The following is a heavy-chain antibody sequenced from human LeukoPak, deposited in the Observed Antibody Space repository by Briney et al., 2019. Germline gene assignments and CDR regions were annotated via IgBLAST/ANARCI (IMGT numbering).Heavy chain of an antibody. D-gene: IGHD3-10*01. CDR3: ARERILDYYGSGSYYFYYMDV. Sequence: PSETLSLTCTVSGGSISSYYWSWIRQPAGKGLEWIGEINHSGSTNYNPSLKSRVTISVDTSKNQFSLKLSSVTAADTAVYYCARERILDYYGSGSYYFYYMDVWGKGTTVTISS. CDR2: INHSGST. J-gene: IGHJ6*03. CDR1: GGSISSYY. V-gene: IGHV4-34*01.